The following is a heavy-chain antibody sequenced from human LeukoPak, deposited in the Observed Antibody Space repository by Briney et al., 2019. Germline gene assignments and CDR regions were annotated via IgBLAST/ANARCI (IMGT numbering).Heavy chain of an antibody. D-gene: IGHD3-10*01. J-gene: IGHJ6*03. Sequence: SETLSLTCAVSGGSISSSNWWSWVRQPPGKGLEWIGEINHSGSTNYNPSLKSRVTISVDTSKNQFSLKLSSVTAADTAVYYCARDSPYYYGSGSATYCMDVWGKGTTVTISS. V-gene: IGHV4-4*02. CDR1: GGSISSSNW. CDR3: ARDSPYYYGSGSATYCMDV. CDR2: INHSGST.